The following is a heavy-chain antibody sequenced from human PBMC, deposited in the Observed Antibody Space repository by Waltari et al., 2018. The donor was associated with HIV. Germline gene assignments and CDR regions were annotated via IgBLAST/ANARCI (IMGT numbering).Heavy chain of an antibody. Sequence: EVQLVESGGGLVQPGGSLRLSCAASGFTCSRYRMNWVRQAPEKGLEWVSYSSSSSSTIYSADSVKGRFTISRDNAKNSLYLQMNSLRAEDTAVYYCARSKYSSSSGFDLWGRGTLVTVSS. CDR3: ARSKYSSSSGFDL. CDR2: SSSSSSTI. D-gene: IGHD6-6*01. CDR1: GFTCSRYR. J-gene: IGHJ2*01. V-gene: IGHV3-48*01.